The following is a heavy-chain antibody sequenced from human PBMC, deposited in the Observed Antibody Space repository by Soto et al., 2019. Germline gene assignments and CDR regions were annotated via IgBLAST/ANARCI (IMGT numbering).Heavy chain of an antibody. CDR2: ISYDGSNK. J-gene: IGHJ6*02. Sequence: PGGSLRLSCAASGFTFSSYGMHWVRQAPGKGLEWVAVISYDGSNKYYADSVKGRFTISRDNSKNTLYLQMNSLRAEDTAVYYCAKDHKPHRYNWNDEAANYYYYYGMDVWGQGTTVTVSS. CDR1: GFTFSSYG. V-gene: IGHV3-30*18. D-gene: IGHD1-1*01. CDR3: AKDHKPHRYNWNDEAANYYYYYGMDV.